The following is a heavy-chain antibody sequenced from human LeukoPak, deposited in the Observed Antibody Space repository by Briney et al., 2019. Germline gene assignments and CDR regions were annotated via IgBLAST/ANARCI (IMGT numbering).Heavy chain of an antibody. J-gene: IGHJ4*02. Sequence: EASVKVSCKASGGTFSSYAISWVRQAPGQGLEWMGGIIPIFGTANYAQKFQGRVTITADESTSTAYMELSSLRSEDTAVYYCAREPIWFGELPYYFGLWGQGTLVTVSS. D-gene: IGHD3-10*01. CDR3: AREPIWFGELPYYFGL. CDR2: IIPIFGTA. V-gene: IGHV1-69*01. CDR1: GGTFSSYA.